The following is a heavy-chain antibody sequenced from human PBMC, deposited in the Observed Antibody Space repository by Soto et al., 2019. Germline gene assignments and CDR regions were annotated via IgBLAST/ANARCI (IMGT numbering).Heavy chain of an antibody. CDR2: INHSGST. D-gene: IGHD5-12*01. Sequence: QVHLQQWGAGLLKPSETLSLTCAVYGGSFSGYYWSWIRQPPGKGLEWIGEINHSGSTNYNPPLKSRVTTSVDTSKNQFSLKLSSVTAADTAVYYCARGREWLRFDYWGQGILVTVSS. V-gene: IGHV4-34*01. CDR1: GGSFSGYY. CDR3: ARGREWLRFDY. J-gene: IGHJ4*02.